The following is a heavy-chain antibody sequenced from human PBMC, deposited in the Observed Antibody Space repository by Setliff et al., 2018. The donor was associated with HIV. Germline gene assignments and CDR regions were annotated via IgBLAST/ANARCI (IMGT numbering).Heavy chain of an antibody. V-gene: IGHV3-53*05. CDR1: GFTVSSTY. Sequence: GGSLRLSCAASGFTVSSTYMSWVRQSPVRGLEWVSVVYSAGNKFYADSVKGRFTISRDNSKKTLHLQMYSLRPDDTSVYYCARSRDCRGGSCDYFDHWGQGTLVTVSS. D-gene: IGHD2-15*01. J-gene: IGHJ4*02. CDR2: VYSAGNK. CDR3: ARSRDCRGGSCDYFDH.